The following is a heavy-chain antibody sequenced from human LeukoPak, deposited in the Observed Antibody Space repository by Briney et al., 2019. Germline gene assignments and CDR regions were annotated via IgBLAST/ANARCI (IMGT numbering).Heavy chain of an antibody. V-gene: IGHV1-69*05. CDR2: IIPIFGTA. CDR3: AMAPRTVPAAIFEWFDP. J-gene: IGHJ5*02. CDR1: GGTFSSYA. D-gene: IGHD2-2*02. Sequence: ASVKVSCTASGGTFSSYAISWVRQAPGQGLEWMGRIIPIFGTANYAQKFQGRVTITTDESTSTAYMELSSLRSEDTAVYYCAMAPRTVPAAIFEWFDPWGQGTLVTVSS.